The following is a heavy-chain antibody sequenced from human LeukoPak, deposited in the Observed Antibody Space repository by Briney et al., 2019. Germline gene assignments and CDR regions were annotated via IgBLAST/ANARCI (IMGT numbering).Heavy chain of an antibody. D-gene: IGHD4-23*01. V-gene: IGHV4-4*02. Sequence: SGTLSLTCGVSGGSINSGDWWTWVRQPPGKGLEWIGEIYYNPSLKSRVTISVDTSKNQFSLKLSSVTAADTAVYYCARDEGNGGYGGNSGMYAFDIWGQGTMVTVSS. J-gene: IGHJ3*02. CDR1: GGSINSGDW. CDR3: ARDEGNGGYGGNSGMYAFDI. CDR2: IY.